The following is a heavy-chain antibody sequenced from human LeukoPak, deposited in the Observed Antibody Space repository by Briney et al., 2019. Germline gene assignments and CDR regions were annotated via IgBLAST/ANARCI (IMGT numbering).Heavy chain of an antibody. V-gene: IGHV3-30*04. CDR2: ISYDGSNK. D-gene: IGHD6-13*01. Sequence: PGGSLRLSCKASGFIFSTYIMRWVRQAPGKGLEWVAVISYDGSNKYYADSVKGRFTISRDNSKNTLYLQMNSLRAEDTAMYYCAREPLRFGIAAAGTSFDPWGQGTLVTVSS. CDR3: AREPLRFGIAAAGTSFDP. CDR1: GFIFSTYI. J-gene: IGHJ5*02.